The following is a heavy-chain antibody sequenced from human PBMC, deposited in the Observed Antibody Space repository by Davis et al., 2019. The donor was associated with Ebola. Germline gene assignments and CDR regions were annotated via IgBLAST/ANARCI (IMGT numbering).Heavy chain of an antibody. D-gene: IGHD4-17*01. V-gene: IGHV3-74*01. CDR2: INSDGSST. J-gene: IGHJ4*02. CDR1: GFTFSSYW. CDR3: ARDWYGDNY. Sequence: HTGGSLRLSCAASGFTFSSYWMHCVRQAPAKGLVWVSRINSDGSSTSYADSVKGRFTISRDNAKNTLYLQMNNLRAEDTAVYYCARDWYGDNYWGQGTLVTVSS.